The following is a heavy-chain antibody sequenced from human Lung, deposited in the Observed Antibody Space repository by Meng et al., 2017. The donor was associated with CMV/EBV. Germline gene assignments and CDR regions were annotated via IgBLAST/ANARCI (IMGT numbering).Heavy chain of an antibody. D-gene: IGHD4-17*01. CDR1: GVSLNTAGLG. Sequence: SGVSLNTAGLGGGWVLQPPGKAPEWLALVYWNDDNRYSPSLRNRLTITKDTSKNQAVLTMSNMDPVDTATYYCAHYGDYRFGWYFDLWGRGTLVTVSS. CDR2: VYWNDDN. V-gene: IGHV2-5*01. CDR3: AHYGDYRFGWYFDL. J-gene: IGHJ2*01.